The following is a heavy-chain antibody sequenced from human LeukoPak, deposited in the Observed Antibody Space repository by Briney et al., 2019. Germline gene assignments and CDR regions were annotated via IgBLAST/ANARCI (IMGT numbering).Heavy chain of an antibody. D-gene: IGHD2-2*01. CDR1: GFTFDDYA. Sequence: GGSLRLSCAASGFTFDDYAMHWVRQAPGKGLEWVSGISWNSGSIGYADSVKGRFTISRDNAKNSLYLQMNSLRAEDTALYCCAKVQDCSSTSCYSTYYYGMDVWGQGTTVTVSS. CDR3: AKVQDCSSTSCYSTYYYGMDV. CDR2: ISWNSGSI. V-gene: IGHV3-9*01. J-gene: IGHJ6*02.